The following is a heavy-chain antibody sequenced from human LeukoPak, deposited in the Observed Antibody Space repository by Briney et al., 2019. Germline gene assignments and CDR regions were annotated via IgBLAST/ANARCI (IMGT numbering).Heavy chain of an antibody. D-gene: IGHD5-18*01. V-gene: IGHV3-23*01. CDR3: AKIRGYTYGFGDY. Sequence: PGGSLRLSCAASGFTFRSYAMSWVRQAPGKGLEWVSDISESGGSTHYADSVKGRFTISRDSSKNTLYLQMNTLRAEDTAVYFCAKIRGYTYGFGDYWGQGILVTVSS. J-gene: IGHJ4*02. CDR1: GFTFRSYA. CDR2: ISESGGST.